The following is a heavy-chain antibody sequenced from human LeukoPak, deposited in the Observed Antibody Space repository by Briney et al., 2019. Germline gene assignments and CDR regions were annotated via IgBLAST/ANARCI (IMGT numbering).Heavy chain of an antibody. V-gene: IGHV4-39*01. CDR2: IYYSGSI. CDR3: ARLTRLRTVAGRYFDY. CDR1: GGSISSSSYY. D-gene: IGHD6-19*01. Sequence: PSETLSLTCTVSGGSISSSSYYWGWIRQPPGKGLEWIGRIYYSGSIYYNPSLKSRVTISVDTSKNQFSLKLSSVTAADTAVYYCARLTRLRTVAGRYFDYWGQGTLVTVSS. J-gene: IGHJ4*02.